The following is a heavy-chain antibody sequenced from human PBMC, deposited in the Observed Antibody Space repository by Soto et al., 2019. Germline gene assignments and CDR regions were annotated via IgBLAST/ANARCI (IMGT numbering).Heavy chain of an antibody. Sequence: QVQLVQSGAEVKKPGSSLKVSCKASGGTFSSYAISWVRQAPGQGLEWMGGIIPIFGTANYAQKFQGRVTITADESTSTAYMELSSLRSEDTAVYYCARRAIVDTAMVPNWFDPWGQGTLVTVSS. J-gene: IGHJ5*02. V-gene: IGHV1-69*12. CDR1: GGTFSSYA. D-gene: IGHD5-18*01. CDR2: IIPIFGTA. CDR3: ARRAIVDTAMVPNWFDP.